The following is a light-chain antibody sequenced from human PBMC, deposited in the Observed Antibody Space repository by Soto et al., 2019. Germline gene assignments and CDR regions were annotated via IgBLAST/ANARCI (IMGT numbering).Light chain of an antibody. Sequence: SLAPPPPPSGAPRQSVTIPLTGTSRGVGSYSLVSWYQQHPGKAPKLMIYEGSKRPSGVSNRFSGSKSGNTASLTISGLQAEDEADYYCCSYAGSSTFGYVFGTGTKVTVL. CDR3: CSYAGSSTFGYV. CDR2: EGS. V-gene: IGLV2-23*03. J-gene: IGLJ1*01. CDR1: SRGVGSYSL.